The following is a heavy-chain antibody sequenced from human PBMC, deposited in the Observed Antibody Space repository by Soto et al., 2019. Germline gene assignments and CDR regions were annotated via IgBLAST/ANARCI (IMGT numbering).Heavy chain of an antibody. J-gene: IGHJ4*02. CDR3: ARTLFIFVPGRPRYFVY. D-gene: IGHD3-10*01. Sequence: SVKVSFKASGGSFSSYAISWVRQAPGQGLEWMGGIIPIFGTANYAQKFQGRVTITADESTSTAYMELSSLRSEDTAVYYCARTLFIFVPGRPRYFVYWGQGTLVPVSA. V-gene: IGHV1-69*13. CDR1: GGSFSSYA. CDR2: IIPIFGTA.